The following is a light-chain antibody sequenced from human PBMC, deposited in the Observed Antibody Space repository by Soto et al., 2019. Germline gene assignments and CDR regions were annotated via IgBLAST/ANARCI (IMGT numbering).Light chain of an antibody. V-gene: IGKV3-11*01. CDR3: QQRSSWPLT. CDR1: QSIRYY. CDR2: DAS. J-gene: IGKJ4*01. Sequence: EIVLTQSPANVSLSPGERATLSCRASQSIRYYLAWYQQKPGQAPRLLIYDASNRATGIPARFSGSGSGTDFTLTISSLEPEDFAVYYCQQRSSWPLTFGGGTKLEIK.